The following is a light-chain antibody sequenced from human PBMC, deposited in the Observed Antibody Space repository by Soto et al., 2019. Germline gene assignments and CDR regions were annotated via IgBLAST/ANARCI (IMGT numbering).Light chain of an antibody. Sequence: DIQMTQSPSSVSASVGDRVTITCRASQGVSSWLAWYQQKPGKAPKLLIYSTSTLQSGVPSRFSGSGSGTDSTLTISSLQPEDFAPYYCLHHKSYLFGQGTRLEIK. V-gene: IGKV1D-12*01. J-gene: IGKJ5*01. CDR1: QGVSSW. CDR2: STS. CDR3: LHHKSYL.